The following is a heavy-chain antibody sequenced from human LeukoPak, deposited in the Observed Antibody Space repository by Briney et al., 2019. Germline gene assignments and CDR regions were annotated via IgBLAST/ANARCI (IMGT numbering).Heavy chain of an antibody. Sequence: PGGSLRLSCAASGFTFSRYEMNWVRQAPGKGLEWVSYISRSGDTIYFADSVKRRFTISRDNAKNPLYLQMSSLRAEDTAVYYCARDYASDYWGQGTLVTVSS. J-gene: IGHJ4*02. V-gene: IGHV3-48*03. CDR2: ISRSGDTI. CDR1: GFTFSRYE. D-gene: IGHD4-17*01. CDR3: ARDYASDY.